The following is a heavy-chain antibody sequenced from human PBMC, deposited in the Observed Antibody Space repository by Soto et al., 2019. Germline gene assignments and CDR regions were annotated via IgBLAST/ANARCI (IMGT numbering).Heavy chain of an antibody. CDR1: GFTFSSYS. J-gene: IGHJ4*02. CDR2: VNTDGSAT. CDR3: VRGPGALISTWSFRFES. Sequence: PGGSLRLSCAASGFTFSSYSMNWVRQAPGKGLVWVARVNTDGSATVYAGSVKGRFTISRDNVRNTVSLEVNDLRAEDTAVYFCVRGPGALISTWSFRFESWGQGTLVTVSS. D-gene: IGHD3-10*01. V-gene: IGHV3-74*01.